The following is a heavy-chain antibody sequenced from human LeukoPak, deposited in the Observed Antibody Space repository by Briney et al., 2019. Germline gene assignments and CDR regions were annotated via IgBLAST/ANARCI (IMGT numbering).Heavy chain of an antibody. D-gene: IGHD6-13*01. CDR1: GFTFSSYA. V-gene: IGHV3-23*01. J-gene: IGHJ4*02. CDR2: ISGSGGST. CDR3: AKHRSSPRTRYFDY. Sequence: GGSLRLSCAASGFTFSSYAMSWVRQAPGKGLEWVSAISGSGGSTYYADSVKGRFTISRDNSKNTPYLQMNSLRAEDTAVYYCAKHRSSPRTRYFDYWGQGTLVTVSS.